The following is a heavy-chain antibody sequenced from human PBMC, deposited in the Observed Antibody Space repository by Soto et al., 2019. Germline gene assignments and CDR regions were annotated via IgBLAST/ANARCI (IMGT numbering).Heavy chain of an antibody. J-gene: IGHJ4*02. CDR2: IYYSGST. V-gene: IGHV4-30-4*01. CDR3: ARDGRNGYKD. D-gene: IGHD5-12*01. Sequence: SETLSLTCTVSGGSISSGDNFWSCIRQPPGKSLEWIGYIYYSGSTYYNPSLKSRVTISMHTSKNQFSLMLSSVTAVDTAVYYCARDGRNGYKDWGQGTPVTVSS. CDR1: GGSISSGDNF.